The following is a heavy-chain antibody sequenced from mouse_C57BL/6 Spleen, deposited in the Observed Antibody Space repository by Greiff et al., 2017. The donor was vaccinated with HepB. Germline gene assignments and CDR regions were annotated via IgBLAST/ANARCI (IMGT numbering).Heavy chain of an antibody. CDR1: GYTFTDYE. J-gene: IGHJ2*01. V-gene: IGHV1-15*01. CDR2: IDPETGGT. CDR3: TRWGYYDYNYFDY. D-gene: IGHD2-4*01. Sequence: QVQLQQSGAELVRPGASVTLSCKASGYTFTDYEMHWVKQTPVHGLEWIGAIDPETGGTAYNQKFKGKAILTADKSSSTAYMELRSLTSEDSAVYYCTRWGYYDYNYFDYWGQGTTLTVSS.